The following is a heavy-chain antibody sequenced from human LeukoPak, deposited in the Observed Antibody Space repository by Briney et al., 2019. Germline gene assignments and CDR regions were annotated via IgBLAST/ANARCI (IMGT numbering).Heavy chain of an antibody. CDR3: AKDRSRRVAVAGNARY. D-gene: IGHD6-19*01. Sequence: PGGSLRLSCAASGFTFSSYAMSWVRQAPGKGLEWVSAISGSGGSTYYADSVKGRFTISRDNSKNTLYLQMNSLRAEDTAVYYCAKDRSRRVAVAGNARYWGQGTLVTVSS. CDR2: ISGSGGST. V-gene: IGHV3-23*01. CDR1: GFTFSSYA. J-gene: IGHJ4*02.